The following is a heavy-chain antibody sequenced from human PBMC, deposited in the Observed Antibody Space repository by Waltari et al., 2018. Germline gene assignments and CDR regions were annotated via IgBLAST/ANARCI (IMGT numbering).Heavy chain of an antibody. V-gene: IGHV4-59*11. D-gene: IGHD3-3*01. CDR1: GDSINNHY. Sequence: QVQLQESGPGLVKPSETLSLTCTVSGDSINNHYWNWIRQPPGKELEWIGYIAYNGRTNYNPSLRSRITISVDTSKTQFSLKLSSVTAADTAVYYCARTYDFWSGYPLGHWGQGTLVTVSS. CDR2: IAYNGRT. J-gene: IGHJ4*02. CDR3: ARTYDFWSGYPLGH.